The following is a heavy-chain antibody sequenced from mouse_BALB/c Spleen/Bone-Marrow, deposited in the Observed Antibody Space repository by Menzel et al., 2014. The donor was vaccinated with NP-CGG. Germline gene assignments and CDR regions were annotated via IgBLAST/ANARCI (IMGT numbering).Heavy chain of an antibody. Sequence: EVQLQESGGGLVQPGGSLKLSCAASGFTFSRYGMSWVRQTPDKRLELVATINSNGGSTYYPDSVKGRFTISRDGAKNTLYLQMSSLKSEDTAMYYCARDGPYFFDYWGRGTTLTVSS. J-gene: IGHJ2*01. CDR2: INSNGGST. V-gene: IGHV5-6-3*01. CDR1: GFTFSRYG. D-gene: IGHD2-10*01. CDR3: ARDGPYFFDY.